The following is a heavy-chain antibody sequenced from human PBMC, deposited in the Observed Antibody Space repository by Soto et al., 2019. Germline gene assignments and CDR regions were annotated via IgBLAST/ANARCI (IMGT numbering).Heavy chain of an antibody. CDR2: SYYSGST. V-gene: IGHV4-39*01. J-gene: IGHJ5*02. D-gene: IGHD6-13*01. CDR3: ARRERAAGTDWWFDP. Sequence: QLQLQESGPGLVKPSETLSLTCTVSGGSISSSSFHWGWIRQPPGKGLEWFGSSYYSGSTYYSPSLKSRVTISVDTSKNQFPLKLSSVTAADTAGYYCARRERAAGTDWWFDPWGQGTLVTVSS. CDR1: GGSISSSSFH.